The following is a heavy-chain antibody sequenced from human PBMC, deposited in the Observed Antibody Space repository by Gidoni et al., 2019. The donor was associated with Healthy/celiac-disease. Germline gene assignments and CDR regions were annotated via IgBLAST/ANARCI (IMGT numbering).Heavy chain of an antibody. Sequence: EVQLLESGGGLVQPGGSLSLSCASSGFTFSSYAMNWVRPAPGKGLEWVSAIRGSGGSTYYADSVKGRFTISRDNSKNTLYLQMNSLRAEDTAVYYCAKELRGLGYYDSSGYYSPYYYGMDVWGQGTTVTVSS. CDR1: GFTFSSYA. CDR2: IRGSGGST. V-gene: IGHV3-23*01. J-gene: IGHJ6*02. D-gene: IGHD3-22*01. CDR3: AKELRGLGYYDSSGYYSPYYYGMDV.